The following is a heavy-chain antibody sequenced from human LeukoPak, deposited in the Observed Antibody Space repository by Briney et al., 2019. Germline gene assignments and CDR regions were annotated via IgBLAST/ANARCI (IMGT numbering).Heavy chain of an antibody. V-gene: IGHV1-18*01. D-gene: IGHD3-16*02. J-gene: IGHJ4*02. CDR3: ARDLGPTYYDYIWGSYRSRPLDY. Sequence: ASVKVSCKASGYTFTSYGISWVRQAPGQGLEWMGWISAYNGNTNYAQKLQGRVTMTTDTSTSTAYMELSSMRSDDTAVYYCARDLGPTYYDYIWGSYRSRPLDYWGQGTLVTVSS. CDR2: ISAYNGNT. CDR1: GYTFTSYG.